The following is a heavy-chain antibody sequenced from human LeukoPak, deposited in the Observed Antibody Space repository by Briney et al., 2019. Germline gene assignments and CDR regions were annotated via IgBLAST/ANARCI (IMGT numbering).Heavy chain of an antibody. V-gene: IGHV4-59*08. D-gene: IGHD3-16*01. CDR2: IYYSGST. CDR1: GGSISSYY. CDR3: ARGETNFDY. J-gene: IGHJ4*02. Sequence: SETLSLTCTVSGGSISSYYWSWIRQPPGKGLEWTGYIYYSGSTNYNPSLKSRVTISVDTSKNQFSLKLSTVTAADTAVYYCARGETNFDYWGQGTLVTVSS.